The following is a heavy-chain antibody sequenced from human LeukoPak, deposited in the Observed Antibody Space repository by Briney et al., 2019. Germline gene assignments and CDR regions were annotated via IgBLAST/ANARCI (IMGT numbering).Heavy chain of an antibody. D-gene: IGHD3-22*01. J-gene: IGHJ4*02. CDR3: ARSRGDSSGYYYFDY. V-gene: IGHV4-34*01. CDR1: GGSFSGYY. Sequence: PSETLSLTCAVYGGSFSGYYWSWIRQPPGKGLEWIGEINHSGSTNYNPSLKSRVTISVDTSKNQFSLKLSSVTAADAAVYYCARSRGDSSGYYYFDYWGQGTLVTDSS. CDR2: INHSGST.